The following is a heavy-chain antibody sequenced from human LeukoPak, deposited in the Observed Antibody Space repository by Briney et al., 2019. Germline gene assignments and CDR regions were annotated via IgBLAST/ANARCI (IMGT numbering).Heavy chain of an antibody. CDR1: GGSISSSSYY. CDR3: ARDPRLLWFGELPRDWFDP. V-gene: IGHV4-39*07. Sequence: SETLSLTCTVSGGSISSSSYYCGWIRQPPGKGLEWIGSIYYSGSTYYNPSLKSRVTISVDTSKNQFSLKLSSVTAADTAVYYCARDPRLLWFGELPRDWFDPWGQGTLVTVSS. D-gene: IGHD3-10*01. J-gene: IGHJ5*02. CDR2: IYYSGST.